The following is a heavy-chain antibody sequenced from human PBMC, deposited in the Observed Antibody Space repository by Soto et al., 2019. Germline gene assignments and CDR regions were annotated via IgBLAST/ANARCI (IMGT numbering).Heavy chain of an antibody. CDR3: AKDISFDYIWRSPQGAFDI. J-gene: IGHJ3*02. CDR2: ISWNSGSI. V-gene: IGHV3-9*01. Sequence: EVQLVESGGGLVQPGRSLRLSCAASGFTFDDYAMHWVRQAPGKGLEWVSGISWNSGSIGYSDSVKGRFTISRDNAKNSLYLQMNSLRAEDTALYYCAKDISFDYIWRSPQGAFDIWGQGTMVTVSS. D-gene: IGHD3-16*01. CDR1: GFTFDDYA.